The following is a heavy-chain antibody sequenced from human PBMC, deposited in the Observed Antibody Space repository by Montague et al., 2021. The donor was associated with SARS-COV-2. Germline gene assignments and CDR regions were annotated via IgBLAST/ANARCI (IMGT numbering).Heavy chain of an antibody. CDR3: ARAHSGSYSVGGDAFDL. CDR1: GFTFNKYS. J-gene: IGHJ3*01. V-gene: IGHV3-21*01. CDR2: ISTSSLYI. D-gene: IGHD5/OR15-5a*01. Sequence: SLRLFLSASGFTFNKYSMNWVRQAPGKGLEWVSSISTSSLYIYYTDSVKGRFTVARANAKNSVFLEMNSLRVEDTAVYYCARAHSGSYSVGGDAFDLWGRGTLVTVSS.